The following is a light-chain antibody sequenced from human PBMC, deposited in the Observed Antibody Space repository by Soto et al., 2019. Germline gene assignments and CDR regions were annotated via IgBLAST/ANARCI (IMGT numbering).Light chain of an antibody. CDR1: QSVSSD. CDR3: QQYNNWPRT. Sequence: EIVLTQSPGTLSLSPGERATLSCRASQSVSSDLAWYHQKPGQAPRLLIYGASTRATGIPARFSGSGSGTEFTLNINSLQSEDLAVYYCQQYNNWPRTFGQGTKVDIK. CDR2: GAS. V-gene: IGKV3-15*01. J-gene: IGKJ1*01.